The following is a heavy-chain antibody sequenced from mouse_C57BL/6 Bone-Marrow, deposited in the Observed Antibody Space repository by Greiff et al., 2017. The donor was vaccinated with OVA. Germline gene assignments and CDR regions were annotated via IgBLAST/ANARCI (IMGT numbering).Heavy chain of an antibody. CDR2: IYPRSGNT. Sequence: SGAELARPGASVKLSCKASGYTFTSYGISWVKQRTGQGLEWIGEIYPRSGNTYYNEKFKGKATLTADKSSSTAYMELRSLTSEDSAVYFCASDYDYDGVWYFDVWGTGTTVTVSS. J-gene: IGHJ1*03. CDR1: GYTFTSYG. V-gene: IGHV1-81*01. D-gene: IGHD2-4*01. CDR3: ASDYDYDGVWYFDV.